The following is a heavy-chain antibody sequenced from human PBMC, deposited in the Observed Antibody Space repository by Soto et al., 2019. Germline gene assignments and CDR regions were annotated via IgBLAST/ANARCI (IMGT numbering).Heavy chain of an antibody. CDR3: TRVGGYYGDYPNFDY. Sequence: SETLSVTCSFSDSSIRRYYWSWIGQPPGKGLEWIGNIYYSGSTNYNPSLKSRVIMSVASSKNQVSLRLDSVTAADTAVYYCTRVGGYYGDYPNFDYWGQEALVTGSS. CDR1: DSSIRRYY. D-gene: IGHD4-17*01. J-gene: IGHJ4*02. CDR2: IYYSGST. V-gene: IGHV4-59*01.